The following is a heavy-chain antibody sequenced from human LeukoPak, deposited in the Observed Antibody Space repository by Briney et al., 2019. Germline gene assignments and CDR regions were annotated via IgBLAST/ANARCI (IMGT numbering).Heavy chain of an antibody. J-gene: IGHJ4*02. V-gene: IGHV3-21*01. Sequence: GGSLRLSCAASGFTFSSYSMNWVRQAPGKGLEWVSSISGSSGYIYYADSLKGRFTISRDNSKNTLYLQMNSLRAEDTAVYYCAKDRDGYNVFDYWGQGTLVTVSS. CDR2: ISGSSGYI. CDR3: AKDRDGYNVFDY. CDR1: GFTFSSYS. D-gene: IGHD5-24*01.